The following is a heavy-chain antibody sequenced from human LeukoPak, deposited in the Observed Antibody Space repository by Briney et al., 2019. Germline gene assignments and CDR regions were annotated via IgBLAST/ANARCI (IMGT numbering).Heavy chain of an antibody. D-gene: IGHD5-24*01. CDR2: IDPSDSYS. CDR3: ARHRDGYNHTFDY. J-gene: IGHJ4*02. Sequence: GASLRISCEASGYSFTSYWITWVRQMPGKGLEWMGRIDPSDSYSNYSPSFQGHVTISADKSISTVYLQWRSLKASDTAMYYCARHRDGYNHTFDYWGQGTLVTVSS. V-gene: IGHV5-10-1*01. CDR1: GYSFTSYW.